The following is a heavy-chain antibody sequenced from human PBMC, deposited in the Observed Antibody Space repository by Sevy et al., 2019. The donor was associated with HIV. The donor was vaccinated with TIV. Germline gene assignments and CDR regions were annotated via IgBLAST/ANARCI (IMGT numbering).Heavy chain of an antibody. J-gene: IGHJ4*02. CDR1: GFTFSSYA. D-gene: IGHD6-13*01. V-gene: IGHV3-23*01. Sequence: GESLKISCAASGFTFSSYAMSWVRQAPGKGLEWVSAISGSGGSTYCADSVKGRFTISRDNSKNTLYLQMNSLRAEDTAVYYCAKGHSSSWYVHTDYWGQGTLVTVSS. CDR2: ISGSGGST. CDR3: AKGHSSSWYVHTDY.